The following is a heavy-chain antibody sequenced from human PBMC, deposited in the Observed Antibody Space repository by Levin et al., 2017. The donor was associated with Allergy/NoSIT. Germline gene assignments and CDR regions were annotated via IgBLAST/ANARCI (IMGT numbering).Heavy chain of an antibody. CDR2: MNPNSGNT. J-gene: IGHJ3*02. Sequence: ASVKVSCKASGYTFTSYDINWVRQATGQGLEWMGWMNPNSGNTGYAQKFQGRVTMTRNTSISTAYMELSSLRSEDTAVYYCARWRRPSLAAGSGSYYSRRIRYDAFDIWGQGTMVTVSS. CDR1: GYTFTSYD. CDR3: ARWRRPSLAAGSGSYYSRRIRYDAFDI. V-gene: IGHV1-8*01. D-gene: IGHD3-10*01.